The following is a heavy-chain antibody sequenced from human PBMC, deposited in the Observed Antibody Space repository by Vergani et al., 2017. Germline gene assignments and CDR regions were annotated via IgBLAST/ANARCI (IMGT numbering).Heavy chain of an antibody. Sequence: QVQLQQWGAGLLKPSETLSLTCAVYGGSFSGYYWSWIRQPPGKGLEWIGEINHSGSTNYNPSLKSRVTISVDTSKNQFSLKLSSVTAADTAVYYCARGRRSIAARVGGGPQPIAPLSSGRKYYYYGMDVWGQGTTVTVSS. CDR2: INHSGST. CDR1: GGSFSGYY. CDR3: ARGRRSIAARVGGGPQPIAPLSSGRKYYYYGMDV. J-gene: IGHJ6*02. D-gene: IGHD6-6*01. V-gene: IGHV4-34*01.